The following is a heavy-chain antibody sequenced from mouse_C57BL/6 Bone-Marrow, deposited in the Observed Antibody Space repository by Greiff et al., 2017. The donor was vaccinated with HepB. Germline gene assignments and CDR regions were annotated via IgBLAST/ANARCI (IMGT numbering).Heavy chain of an antibody. V-gene: IGHV5-4*01. CDR1: GFTFSSYA. Sequence: EVQLVESGGGLVKPGGSLKLSCAASGFTFSSYAMSWVRQTPEKRLEWVATISDGGSYTYYPDNVKGRFTISRDNAKNNLYLQMSHLKSEDTAMYYCARDRRNYGSSYGFAYWGQGTLVTVSA. CDR3: ARDRRNYGSSYGFAY. J-gene: IGHJ3*01. CDR2: ISDGGSYT. D-gene: IGHD1-1*01.